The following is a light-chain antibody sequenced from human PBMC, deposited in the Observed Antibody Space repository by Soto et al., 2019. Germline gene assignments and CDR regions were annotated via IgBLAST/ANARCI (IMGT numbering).Light chain of an antibody. CDR3: AVWDHRMDVV. Sequence: QSVLTQPPSASGTPGQRVTISCSGSSSNIGYYYVYWYQQLPGTTPPLLLYSNDQRPSVVAGRFSGSKSGTSASLAISGLRSEEEGDYYCAVWDHRMDVVFGGGTKLTVL. V-gene: IGLV1-47*02. J-gene: IGLJ3*02. CDR2: SND. CDR1: SSNIGYYY.